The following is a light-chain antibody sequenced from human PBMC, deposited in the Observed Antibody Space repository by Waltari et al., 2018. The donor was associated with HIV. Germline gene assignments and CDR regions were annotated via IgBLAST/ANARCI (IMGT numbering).Light chain of an antibody. Sequence: HSVLTQPASVSGSPGQSITISCTGTSSNVGSDDLVSWYQQHPGEAPKLIIYEVTKRPSGVSNRFAGSKSGNTASLTISGLQAEDEADYYCCSCPRSGIRYVFGTGTKVTVL. CDR2: EVT. CDR3: CSCPRSGIRYV. V-gene: IGLV2-23*02. CDR1: SSNVGSDDL. J-gene: IGLJ1*01.